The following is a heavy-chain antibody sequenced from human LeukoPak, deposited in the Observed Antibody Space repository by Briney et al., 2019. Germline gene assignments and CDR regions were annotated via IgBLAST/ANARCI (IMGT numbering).Heavy chain of an antibody. D-gene: IGHD4-17*01. CDR3: ARDDDYGDYSYYYYYYGMDV. CDR1: GYTFTGYY. Sequence: GASVKVSCTASGYTFTGYYMHWVRQAPGQGLEWMGWINPNSGGTNYAQKFQGRVTMTRDTSISTAYMELSRLRSDDTAVYYCARDDDYGDYSYYYYYYGMDVWGQGTTVTVSS. CDR2: INPNSGGT. V-gene: IGHV1-2*02. J-gene: IGHJ6*02.